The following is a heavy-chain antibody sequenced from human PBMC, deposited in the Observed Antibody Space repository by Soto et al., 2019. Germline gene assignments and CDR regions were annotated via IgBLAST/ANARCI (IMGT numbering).Heavy chain of an antibody. CDR2: IIPIFGTA. CDR3: AREPGDDSSGYYDY. CDR1: GGTFSSYD. D-gene: IGHD3-22*01. V-gene: IGHV1-69*13. J-gene: IGHJ4*02. Sequence: SVKVSCKASGGTFSSYDISWVRQAPGQGLEWMGGIIPIFGTANYAQKFQGRVTVTADESTSTAYMELSSLRSEDTAVYYCAREPGDDSSGYYDYWGQGTLVTVSS.